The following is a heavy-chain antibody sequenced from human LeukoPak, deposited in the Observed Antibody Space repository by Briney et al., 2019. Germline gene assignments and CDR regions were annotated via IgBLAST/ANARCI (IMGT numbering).Heavy chain of an antibody. D-gene: IGHD5-12*01. J-gene: IGHJ4*02. CDR3: ASSIRGYSGYDSGSGYFDY. CDR1: GGSISSYY. CDR2: IYYSGST. V-gene: IGHV4-59*08. Sequence: SETLSLTCTVSGGSISSYYWSWLRQPPGKGLEWLGYIYYSGSTNYNPSLKSRVTISVDTSKNQFSLKLSSVTAADTAVYYCASSIRGYSGYDSGSGYFDYWGQGTLVTVSS.